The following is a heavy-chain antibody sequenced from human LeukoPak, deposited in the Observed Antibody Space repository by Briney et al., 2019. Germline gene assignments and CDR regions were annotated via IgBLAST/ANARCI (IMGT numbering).Heavy chain of an antibody. CDR2: ISGSGGST. D-gene: IGHD2-2*01. Sequence: GGSLRLSCAASGFTFSSYAMSWVRQAPGKGLEWVSAISGSGGSTYYADSVKGRFTISRDNSKNTLYLQMNSLRAEDTAVYYCARDFWGYCSSTSCSSFDYWGQGTLVTVSS. CDR1: GFTFSSYA. V-gene: IGHV3-23*01. J-gene: IGHJ4*02. CDR3: ARDFWGYCSSTSCSSFDY.